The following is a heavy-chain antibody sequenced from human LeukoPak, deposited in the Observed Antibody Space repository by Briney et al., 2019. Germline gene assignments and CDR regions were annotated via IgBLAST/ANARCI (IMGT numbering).Heavy chain of an antibody. CDR3: AKAWGGYFDY. J-gene: IGHJ4*02. V-gene: IGHV3-23*01. CDR1: RFSFSTYA. D-gene: IGHD3-16*01. Sequence: GGSLRLSCSASRFSFSTYAMSWVRQAPGKGLEWVSAISGSGGSTYYADSVKGRLTIFRDNSKNTLYLQMNSLRAEDTAVYYCAKAWGGYFDYWGQGTLVTVSS. CDR2: ISGSGGST.